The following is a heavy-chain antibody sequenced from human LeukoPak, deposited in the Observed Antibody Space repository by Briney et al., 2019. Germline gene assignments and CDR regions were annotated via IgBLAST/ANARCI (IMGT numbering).Heavy chain of an antibody. D-gene: IGHD5-18*01. CDR3: ARRSDTAMVGTPLDY. J-gene: IGHJ4*02. CDR2: IYPGDSDT. V-gene: IGHV5-51*01. Sequence: GESLKISCKGSGYSFTSYWIGWVRQMPGKGLEWMGIIYPGDSDTRYSPSFQGQVTISADKSISTAYLQWSSLKASDTAMYYCARRSDTAMVGTPLDYWGQGTLVTVSS. CDR1: GYSFTSYW.